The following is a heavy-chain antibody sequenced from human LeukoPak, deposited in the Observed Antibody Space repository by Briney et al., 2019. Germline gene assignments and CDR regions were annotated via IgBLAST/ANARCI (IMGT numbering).Heavy chain of an antibody. D-gene: IGHD3-9*01. Sequence: PSETLSLTCTVSGGSISGYYWSWIRQPPGKGLEWIGNIQYSGNTNHNPSLKRRVTISVDSSNTQLSLKMRSVTAEDTAVDYCARVRRFNGYYNVYFDYWGQGTLVTVSS. J-gene: IGHJ4*02. CDR1: GGSISGYY. CDR3: ARVRRFNGYYNVYFDY. CDR2: IQYSGNT. V-gene: IGHV4-59*01.